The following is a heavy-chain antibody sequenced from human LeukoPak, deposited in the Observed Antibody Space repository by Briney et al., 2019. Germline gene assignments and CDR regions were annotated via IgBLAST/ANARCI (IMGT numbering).Heavy chain of an antibody. D-gene: IGHD3-10*01. CDR3: AKSNGYGLVDI. J-gene: IGHJ3*02. CDR2: IYHSGST. Sequence: PSETLSLTCTVSGYSISSGYYWGWIRQPPGKGLEWIGSIYHSGSTYYNPSLKSRVIISVDTSRNQFSLKLNSVTAADTAVYYCAKSNGYGLVDIWGQGTMVTVSS. V-gene: IGHV4-38-2*02. CDR1: GYSISSGYY.